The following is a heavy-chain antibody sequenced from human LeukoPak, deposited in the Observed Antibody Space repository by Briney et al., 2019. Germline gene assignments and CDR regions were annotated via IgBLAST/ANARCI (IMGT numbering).Heavy chain of an antibody. J-gene: IGHJ4*02. V-gene: IGHV3-30*03. D-gene: IGHD3/OR15-3a*01. CDR2: ISFDGTNK. CDR3: VRDTGVDVLDV. CDR1: GFTFSTQV. Sequence: PGGSLRVSCSASGFTFSTQVMHWVRQAPGKGLEWLAVISFDGTNKYYADSVQGRFTISRDNSKNTLFLQMSRLRAEDTSLYYCVRDTGVDVLDVWGQEALVTVSS.